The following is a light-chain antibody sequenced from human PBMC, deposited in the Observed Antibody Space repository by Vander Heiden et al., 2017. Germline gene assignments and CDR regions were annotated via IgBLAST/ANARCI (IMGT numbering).Light chain of an antibody. V-gene: IGLV2-23*01. CDR2: EDS. Sequence: QSALTQPASVSGSPGQSITIACTGTSSDVGSYNLVSWYQQHPGKAPNLMIYEDSKRPSGVSNRFSGSKSGNTASLTISGLQAEDEADDDCCSYAGSSTLDVFGTGTKVTVL. CDR3: CSYAGSSTLDV. CDR1: SSDVGSYNL. J-gene: IGLJ1*01.